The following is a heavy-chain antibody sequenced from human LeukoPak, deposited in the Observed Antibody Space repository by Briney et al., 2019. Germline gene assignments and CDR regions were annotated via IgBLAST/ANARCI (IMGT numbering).Heavy chain of an antibody. CDR3: ARNDGKGDYDY. Sequence: PGGSLRLSCAASGFTVSSNYMSWVRQAPGKGLEWVSVIYSGGSTYYADSVKGRFTISRDNSKNTLYFQMNSLRAEDTAVYYCARNDGKGDYDYWGQGTLVTVSS. CDR1: GFTVSSNY. J-gene: IGHJ4*02. V-gene: IGHV3-53*01. CDR2: IYSGGST. D-gene: IGHD1-1*01.